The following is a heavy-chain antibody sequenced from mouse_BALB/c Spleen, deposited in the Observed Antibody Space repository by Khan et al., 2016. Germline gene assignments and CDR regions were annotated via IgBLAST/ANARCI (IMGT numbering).Heavy chain of an antibody. CDR1: GFNIKDTF. CDR3: ARRGPIYYYGSTYGY. CDR2: IDPANGNT. Sequence: VQLQQSGAELVKPGASVKLSCTASGFNIKDTFMHWVKQRPEQGLEWIGRIDPANGNTRYDPKFQGKATIPADTSSNPAYLQLSSLTSEDTAVYYDARRGPIYYYGSTYGYWGQGTTLTVSS. J-gene: IGHJ2*01. D-gene: IGHD1-1*01. V-gene: IGHV14-3*02.